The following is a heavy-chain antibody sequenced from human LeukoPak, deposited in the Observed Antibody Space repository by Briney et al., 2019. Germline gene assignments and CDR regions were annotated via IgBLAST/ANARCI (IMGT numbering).Heavy chain of an antibody. CDR2: INNSGST. CDR3: ARTITMVRGVILGHNWFDP. V-gene: IGHV4-34*01. Sequence: TSETLSLTCAVYGGSFSGYYWNWIRQPPGKGLEWIGEINNSGSTNYNPSLKSRVTISVDTSKNQFSLKLSSVTAADTAVYYCARTITMVRGVILGHNWFDPWGQGTLVTVSS. J-gene: IGHJ5*02. D-gene: IGHD3-10*01. CDR1: GGSFSGYY.